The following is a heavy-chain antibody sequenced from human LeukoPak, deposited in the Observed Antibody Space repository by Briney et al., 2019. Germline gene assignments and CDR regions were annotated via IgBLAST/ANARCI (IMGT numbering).Heavy chain of an antibody. Sequence: SETLSLTCTVSGGSISSYYWSWIRQPAGKGLEWNGRIYTSGSTNYNPSLKSRVTISVDTSKNQFSLKLSSVTAADTAVYFCARTYDSKHWYFDLWGRGTLVTVSS. CDR3: ARTYDSKHWYFDL. CDR2: IYTSGST. CDR1: GGSISSYY. J-gene: IGHJ2*01. D-gene: IGHD3-22*01. V-gene: IGHV4-4*07.